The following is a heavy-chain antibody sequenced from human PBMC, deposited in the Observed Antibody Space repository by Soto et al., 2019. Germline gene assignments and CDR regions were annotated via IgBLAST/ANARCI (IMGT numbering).Heavy chain of an antibody. Sequence: AESLLRTWSGSGWSTNSYHNYWGWIRQPPGKGLEWIGTFYYSGSTNYNPSLESRVTISVDTSKNQFSLKVSSVTAADTAVYYCARLGGYCSSTSCYGYYGMGVWGQGTTVTVSS. V-gene: IGHV4-39*01. CDR2: FYYSGST. CDR3: ARLGGYCSSTSCYGYYGMGV. D-gene: IGHD2-2*01. CDR1: GWSTNSYHNY. J-gene: IGHJ6*02.